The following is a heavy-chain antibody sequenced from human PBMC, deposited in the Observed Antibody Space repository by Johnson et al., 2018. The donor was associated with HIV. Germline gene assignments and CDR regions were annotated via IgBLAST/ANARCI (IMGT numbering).Heavy chain of an antibody. V-gene: IGHV3-30*14. Sequence: QMQLVESGGGVVQPGRSLRLSCAASGFTFSSYAMHWVRQAPGKGLEWVAVISYDGSNKYYADSVKGRFTISRDNSKNTLYLQMNSLRAEDTAVYYCAKDGDYDILPLGDAF. J-gene: IGHJ3*01. CDR3: AKDGDYDILPLGDAF. D-gene: IGHD3-9*01. CDR1: GFTFSSYA. CDR2: ISYDGSNK.